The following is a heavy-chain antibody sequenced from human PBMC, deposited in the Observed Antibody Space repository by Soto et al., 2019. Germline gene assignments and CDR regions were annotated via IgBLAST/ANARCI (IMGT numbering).Heavy chain of an antibody. CDR3: ARDGGLAAAGYYYYYGMDV. V-gene: IGHV1-2*04. CDR1: GYTFTGYY. CDR2: INPNSGGT. Sequence: SVKVSCKASGYTFTGYYMHWVRQAPGQGLEWMGWINPNSGGTNYAQKFQGWVTMTRDTSISTAYMELSRLRSDDTAEYYCARDGGLAAAGYYYYYGMDVWGQGTTVTVSS. J-gene: IGHJ6*02. D-gene: IGHD6-13*01.